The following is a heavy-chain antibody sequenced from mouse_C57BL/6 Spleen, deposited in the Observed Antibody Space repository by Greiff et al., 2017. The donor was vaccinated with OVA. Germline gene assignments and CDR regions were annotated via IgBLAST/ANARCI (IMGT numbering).Heavy chain of an antibody. V-gene: IGHV1-53*01. CDR2: INPSNGGT. D-gene: IGHD1-1*01. J-gene: IGHJ1*03. CDR3: ARWYYGSSYDWYFDV. CDR1: GYTFTSYW. Sequence: QVHVKQPGTELVKPGASVKLSCKASGYTFTSYWMNWVKQRPGQGLEWIGNINPSNGGTNFNEKFKSKATLTVDKSSSTAYMQLSSLTSEDSAVYYCARWYYGSSYDWYFDVWGTGTTVTVSS.